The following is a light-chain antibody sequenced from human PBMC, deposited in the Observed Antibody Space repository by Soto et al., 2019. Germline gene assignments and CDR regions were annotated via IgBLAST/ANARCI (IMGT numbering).Light chain of an antibody. Sequence: VMTQSPATLSVSPGERATLSCRASQSVSSKLAWYQQKPGQAPRLLIYGASTRATGIPARFSGSGSGTEFTLSISSLQSEDSAVYYCQQYNNWPPITFGQGTRLEIK. CDR2: GAS. CDR1: QSVSSK. J-gene: IGKJ5*01. CDR3: QQYNNWPPIT. V-gene: IGKV3D-15*01.